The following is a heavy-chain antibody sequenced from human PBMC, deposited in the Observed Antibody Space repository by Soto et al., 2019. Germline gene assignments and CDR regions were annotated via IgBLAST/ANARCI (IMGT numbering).Heavy chain of an antibody. J-gene: IGHJ4*02. CDR3: AKLGYCSGGSCYSTAY. CDR1: GFTFSSYG. D-gene: IGHD2-15*01. Sequence: GGSLRLSCAASGFTFSSYGMHWVRQAPGKGLEWVAVISYDGSNKYYADSVKGRFTISRDNSKNTLYLQMNSLRAEDTVVYYCAKLGYCSGGSCYSTAYWGQGTLVTVSS. CDR2: ISYDGSNK. V-gene: IGHV3-30*18.